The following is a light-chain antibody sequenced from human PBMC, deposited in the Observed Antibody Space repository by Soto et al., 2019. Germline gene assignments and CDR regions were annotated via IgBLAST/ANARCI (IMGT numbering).Light chain of an antibody. Sequence: DNPMTQSPSTLSGSVRDRVTITCRASQTISSCLAWYQQKPGKAPKLLIYKASTLKSGVPSRFSGSGSGTEFTLTISSLQPDDFATYYCQHYNSYSEAFGQVTKV. CDR2: KAS. CDR1: QTISSC. J-gene: IGKJ1*01. CDR3: QHYNSYSEA. V-gene: IGKV1-5*03.